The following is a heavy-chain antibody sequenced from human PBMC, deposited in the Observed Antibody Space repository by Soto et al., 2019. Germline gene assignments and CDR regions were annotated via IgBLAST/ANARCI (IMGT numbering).Heavy chain of an antibody. D-gene: IGHD2-2*01. CDR2: ISSSSSTI. Sequence: QPGGSLRLSCAASGFTFSSYSMNLVRQAPGKGLEWVSYISSSSSTIYYADSVKGRFTISRDNAKNSLYLQMNSLRAENTAVYYCARSDIVVVPAAKSNWSDHWGQGTLVTVSS. CDR3: ARSDIVVVPAAKSNWSDH. J-gene: IGHJ5*02. CDR1: GFTFSSYS. V-gene: IGHV3-48*01.